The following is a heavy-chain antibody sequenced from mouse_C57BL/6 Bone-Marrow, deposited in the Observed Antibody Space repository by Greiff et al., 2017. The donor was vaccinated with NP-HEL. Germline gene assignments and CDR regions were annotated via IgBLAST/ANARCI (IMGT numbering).Heavy chain of an antibody. CDR1: EYEFPSHD. CDR3: AGQGYVYAMDY. J-gene: IGHJ4*01. Sequence: DVKLVESGGGLVQPGESLKLSCESNEYEFPSHDMSWVRKTPEKRLEVVAAIISDGGSTNYPDNMERRFTISKDNTKNTLYLQMSSLGSEDTAFYYCAGQGYVYAMDYWGQGTSVTVSS. V-gene: IGHV5-2*01. D-gene: IGHD2-2*01. CDR2: IISDGGST.